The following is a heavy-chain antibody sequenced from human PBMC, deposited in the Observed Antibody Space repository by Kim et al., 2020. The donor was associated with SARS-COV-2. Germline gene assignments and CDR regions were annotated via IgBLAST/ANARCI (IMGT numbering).Heavy chain of an antibody. CDR2: IRSKAYGGTT. Sequence: GGSLRLSCTASGFTFGDYAMSWFRQAPGKGLEWVGFIRSKAYGGTTEYAASVKGRFTISRDDSKSIAYLQMNSLKTEDTAVYYCTRDLPMAAAGASGNYGMDVWGQGTTVTVSS. CDR1: GFTFGDYA. J-gene: IGHJ6*02. V-gene: IGHV3-49*03. D-gene: IGHD6-13*01. CDR3: TRDLPMAAAGASGNYGMDV.